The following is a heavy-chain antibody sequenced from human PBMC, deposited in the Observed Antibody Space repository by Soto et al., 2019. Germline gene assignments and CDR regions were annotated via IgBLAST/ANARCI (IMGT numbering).Heavy chain of an antibody. CDR1: GAAIGRGGYY. Sequence: QVQLQESGPGLVKPSETLSLTCTVSGAAIGRGGYYWTWIRQDPGKALEWIGHIHFSGATNYNPSLMGRVTLSMDTSRNQFSVHLTSVTAADTAIYYVVSDQGGDLAFWGQGPLVTVSS. CDR3: VSDQGGDLAF. D-gene: IGHD3-16*01. V-gene: IGHV4-31*03. CDR2: IHFSGAT. J-gene: IGHJ4*02.